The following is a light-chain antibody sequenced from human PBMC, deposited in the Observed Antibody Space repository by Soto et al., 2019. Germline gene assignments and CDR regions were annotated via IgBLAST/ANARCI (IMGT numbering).Light chain of an antibody. Sequence: DIVMTQSPDSLAVSLGERATINCKSSRSILYNSNNKNYLTWYQQKPGQPPKLLISWASTRESGVPDRFSGSGSGTDFTLTLSSLWAEDVAVYYCHQYYSAPYTFGQGTKLEIK. CDR3: HQYYSAPYT. V-gene: IGKV4-1*01. J-gene: IGKJ2*01. CDR1: RSILYNSNNKNY. CDR2: WAS.